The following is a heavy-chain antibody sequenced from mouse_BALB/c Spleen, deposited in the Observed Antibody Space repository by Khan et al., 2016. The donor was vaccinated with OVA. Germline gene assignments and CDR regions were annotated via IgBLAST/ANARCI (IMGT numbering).Heavy chain of an antibody. Sequence: EVELVESGGGLVKPGGSLKLSCAASGFTFSDYYMYWVRQTPEKRLEWVATISDGGSSTYYLDSVKGRFTLSRDNATNSLYLQMSSLKSEVTAIYYCARAGYGGFAYWGQGTLVTVSA. CDR2: ISDGGSST. J-gene: IGHJ3*01. D-gene: IGHD1-1*02. CDR1: GFTFSDYY. V-gene: IGHV5-4*02. CDR3: ARAGYGGFAY.